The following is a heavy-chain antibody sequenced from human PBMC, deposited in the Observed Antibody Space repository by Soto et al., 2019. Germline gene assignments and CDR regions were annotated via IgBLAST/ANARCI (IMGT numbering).Heavy chain of an antibody. V-gene: IGHV3-53*01. CDR2: IYGDGNT. D-gene: IGHD2-15*01. CDR1: GFTVISTY. Sequence: RRLSCAASGFTVISTYMSWVRQAPGEGLEWASVIYGDGNTYYADSVKGRFTIYRDKSENTLVLQMNSLRADDTAVYYCTATNGGPYYYYGTDVWGQGTTVTVSS. CDR3: TATNGGPYYYYGTDV. J-gene: IGHJ6*02.